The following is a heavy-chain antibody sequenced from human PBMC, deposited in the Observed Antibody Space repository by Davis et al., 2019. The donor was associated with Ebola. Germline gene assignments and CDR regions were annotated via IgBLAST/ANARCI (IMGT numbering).Heavy chain of an antibody. CDR3: AKQRGVGATDYDY. CDR1: GFTFSTYA. V-gene: IGHV3-23*01. Sequence: GGSLRLSCAASGFTFSTYAMGWVRQAPGKGLEWVSDISSGGGAPYYADSVKGRFTTFRDNPKNTLYLQMNSLRADDTAVYYCAKQRGVGATDYDYWGRGTVVTVSS. J-gene: IGHJ4*02. D-gene: IGHD1-26*01. CDR2: ISSGGGAP.